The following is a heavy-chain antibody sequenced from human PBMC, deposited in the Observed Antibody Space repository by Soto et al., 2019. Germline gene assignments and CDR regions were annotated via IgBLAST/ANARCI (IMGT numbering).Heavy chain of an antibody. CDR1: GGSISSYY. Sequence: QVQLQESGPGLVKPSETLSLTCTVSGGSISSYYWSWIRQPPGKGLEWIGYIYYSGSTNYNPSLKSRATISVDTSKNQFSLKLSSGTAADTAVYYCASVIGSSSSWYVSYFQHWGQGTLVTVSS. D-gene: IGHD6-13*01. CDR3: ASVIGSSSSWYVSYFQH. J-gene: IGHJ1*01. CDR2: IYYSGST. V-gene: IGHV4-59*01.